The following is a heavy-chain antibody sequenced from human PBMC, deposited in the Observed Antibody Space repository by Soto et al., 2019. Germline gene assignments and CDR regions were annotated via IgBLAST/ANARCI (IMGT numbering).Heavy chain of an antibody. CDR1: GASVNSGDYY. CDR2: IHYRETI. V-gene: IGHV4-30-4*01. Sequence: QVQLQESGPGLVKASQTLSLTCTVSGASVNSGDYYWSWVRQPPGRGLEWIGYIHYRETIYYNPSLKSRLHILEETFKNQFSLEVSSVTAADAAVYYCARAHRYYDYPDIWGQGTTVTVSS. D-gene: IGHD3-22*01. CDR3: ARAHRYYDYPDI. J-gene: IGHJ3*02.